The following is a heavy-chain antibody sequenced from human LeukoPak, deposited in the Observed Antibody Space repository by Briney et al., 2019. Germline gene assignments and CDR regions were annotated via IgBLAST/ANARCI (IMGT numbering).Heavy chain of an antibody. J-gene: IGHJ4*02. CDR1: GYTFTGYY. Sequence: ASVKVSCKASGYTFTGYYMHWVRQAPGQGLEWMGWISAYNGNTNYAQKLQGRVTMTTDTSTSTAYMELRSLRSDDTAVYYCARFAVAGTVDYWGQGTLVTVSS. V-gene: IGHV1-18*04. CDR2: ISAYNGNT. D-gene: IGHD6-19*01. CDR3: ARFAVAGTVDY.